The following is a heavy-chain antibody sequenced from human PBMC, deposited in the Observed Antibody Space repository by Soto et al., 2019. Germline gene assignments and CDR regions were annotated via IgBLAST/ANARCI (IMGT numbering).Heavy chain of an antibody. J-gene: IGHJ4*02. V-gene: IGHV4-39*01. CDR2: IYYSGST. D-gene: IGHD3-3*01. CDR1: GGSISSSSYY. CDR3: ARLPNVLRFLEWLSIDY. Sequence: PSETLSLTCTVSGGSISSSSYYWGWISQPPGKGLEWIGSIYYSGSTYYNPSLKSRVTISVDTSKNQFSLKLSSVTAADTAVYYCARLPNVLRFLEWLSIDYWGQGTLVTVS.